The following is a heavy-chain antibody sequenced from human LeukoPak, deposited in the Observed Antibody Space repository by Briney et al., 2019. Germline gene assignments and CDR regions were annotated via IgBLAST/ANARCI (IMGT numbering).Heavy chain of an antibody. J-gene: IGHJ4*02. CDR2: IIPIFGTA. D-gene: IGHD6-19*01. V-gene: IGHV1-69*01. Sequence: VASVKVSCKASGGTFSSYAISWVRQAPGQGLEWMGGIIPIFGTATYAQKFQGRVTITAVESTSTAYMELSRLRAEDTAVYYCARRLGIAVAGGTYNRNPIDHWGQGTLVTVSS. CDR3: ARRLGIAVAGGTYNRNPIDH. CDR1: GGTFSSYA.